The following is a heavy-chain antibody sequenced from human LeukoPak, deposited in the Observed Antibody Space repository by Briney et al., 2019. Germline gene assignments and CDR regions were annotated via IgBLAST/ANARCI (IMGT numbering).Heavy chain of an antibody. V-gene: IGHV4-39*07. CDR1: GGSISSSSYY. CDR2: IYYSGST. D-gene: IGHD5-12*01. Sequence: SETLSLTCTVSGGSISSSSYYWGWIRQPPGKGLEWIVSIYYSGSTYYNPSLKSRVTISVDRSKNQFSLKLSSVTAADTAVYYCARLNSGYGTDPTDYWGQGTLVTVSS. CDR3: ARLNSGYGTDPTDY. J-gene: IGHJ4*02.